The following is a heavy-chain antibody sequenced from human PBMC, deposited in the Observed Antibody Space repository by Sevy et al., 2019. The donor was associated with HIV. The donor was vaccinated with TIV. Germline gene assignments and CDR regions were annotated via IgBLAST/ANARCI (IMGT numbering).Heavy chain of an antibody. V-gene: IGHV3-15*01. CDR2: IKSKSDGGTA. Sequence: GGSLRLSCAASGFTFTNAWMNWVRQAPGKGLEWVGRIKSKSDGGTADYAAPVEGRFTISRDDSRNMVHLQMDSLKTEDTAVYYCTTDPQGHTYHYYYDMEVWGQRTTVTVSS. J-gene: IGHJ6*02. CDR1: GFTFTNAW. CDR3: TTDPQGHTYHYYYDMEV.